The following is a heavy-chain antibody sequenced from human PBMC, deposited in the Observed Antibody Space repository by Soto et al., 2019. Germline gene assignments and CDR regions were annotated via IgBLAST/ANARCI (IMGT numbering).Heavy chain of an antibody. CDR2: ISSSSSYI. Sequence: GGSLRLSCAASGFTFSSYSMNWVRQAPGKGLEWVSSISSSSSYIYYADSVKGRFTISRDNSKNTLYLQMNSLRAEDTAVYYCAKDRSGGSYYASDIWGQGTMVTVSS. J-gene: IGHJ3*02. V-gene: IGHV3-21*04. CDR3: AKDRSGGSYYASDI. D-gene: IGHD2-15*01. CDR1: GFTFSSYS.